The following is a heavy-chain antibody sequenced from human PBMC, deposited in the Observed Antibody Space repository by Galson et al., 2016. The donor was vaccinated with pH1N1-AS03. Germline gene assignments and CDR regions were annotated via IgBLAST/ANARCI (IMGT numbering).Heavy chain of an antibody. Sequence: SLRLSCAASGFTFSAFSMIWVRQAPGKGLEWVSYVSSSSRTIYYADSVKGRFGISRDNAKNTLYLQMNSLRADDTAVYYCAVWGYISGTHGLDVWGKGTTVTVSS. D-gene: IGHD5-12*01. V-gene: IGHV3-48*01. CDR3: AVWGYISGTHGLDV. J-gene: IGHJ6*04. CDR1: GFTFSAFS. CDR2: VSSSSRTI.